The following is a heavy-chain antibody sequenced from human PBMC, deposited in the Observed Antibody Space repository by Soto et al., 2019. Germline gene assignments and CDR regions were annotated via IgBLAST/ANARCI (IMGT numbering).Heavy chain of an antibody. CDR2: ITWNSDYM. CDR3: XXXXXXXXXXXHY. V-gene: IGHV3-9*01. CDR1: GFTFDNYA. Sequence: EVHLVESGGGLVQPGRSLRLSCAASGFTFDNYAMHWVRQAPGKGLEWVSGITWNSDYMVYADYVKGRFTISRDNAKXXXXXXXXXXXXXXXXXXXXXXXXXXXXXXXHYWGLGTLVTVSS. J-gene: IGHJ4*02.